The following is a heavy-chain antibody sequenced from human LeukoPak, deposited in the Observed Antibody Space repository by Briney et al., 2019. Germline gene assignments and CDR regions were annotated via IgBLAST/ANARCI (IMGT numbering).Heavy chain of an antibody. CDR1: GFTFSSYE. Sequence: PGGSLRLSCAASGFTFSSYEMNWVRQAPGKGLEWVSAISGSGGSTYYADSVKGRFTISRDNSKNTLYLQMNSLRAEDTAVYYCANLGDTRYYYGSGSQYWGQGTLVTVSS. CDR2: ISGSGGST. J-gene: IGHJ4*02. V-gene: IGHV3-23*01. CDR3: ANLGDTRYYYGSGSQY. D-gene: IGHD3-10*01.